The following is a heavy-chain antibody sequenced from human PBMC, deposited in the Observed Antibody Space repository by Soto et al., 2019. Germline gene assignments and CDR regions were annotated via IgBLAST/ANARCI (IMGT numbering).Heavy chain of an antibody. CDR2: TYFRSKWYN. CDR1: GASVSSNTAS. CDR3: AKGDNLGPKTGYAFDP. Sequence: PSQTLSLTCALSGASVSSNTASWNWIRQSPSRGLEWLGRTYFRSKWYNDYAVSVKSRIIIKPDTSNNQFSLQRNSVTPEDTAVYFCAKGDNLGPKTGYAFDPWGQGVMVTVSS. D-gene: IGHD5-12*01. V-gene: IGHV6-1*01. J-gene: IGHJ5*02.